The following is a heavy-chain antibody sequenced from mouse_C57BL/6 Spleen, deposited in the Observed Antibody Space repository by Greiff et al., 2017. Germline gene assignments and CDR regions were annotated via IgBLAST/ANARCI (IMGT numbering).Heavy chain of an antibody. CDR3: ARGYSDYIYAKGY. Sequence: EVQVVESGGDLVKPGGSLKLSCAASGFTFSSYGMSWVRQTPDNRLEWVATISSGGSYTYYPDSVKGRFTISRANAKNTLYLQMSSLKSEDTAMYCWARGYSDYIYAKGYWGKGASVTV. V-gene: IGHV5-6*01. CDR2: ISSGGSYT. D-gene: IGHD2-13*01. J-gene: IGHJ4*01. CDR1: GFTFSSYG.